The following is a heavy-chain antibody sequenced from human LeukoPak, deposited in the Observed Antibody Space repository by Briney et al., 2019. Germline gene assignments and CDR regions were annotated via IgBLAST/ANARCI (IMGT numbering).Heavy chain of an antibody. CDR2: ISHDGSHT. J-gene: IGHJ6*02. CDR1: GFTFGSYA. V-gene: IGHV3-30*04. Sequence: GGSLRLSCAASGFTFGSYALHWVRQAPGKGLEGVAVISHDGSHTYFADSVRGRFTISRDRSKNTVDLQMSSLRPEDSAVYYCARSPYDSSGNRYYYYALDVLGQGTTVSVSS. CDR3: ARSPYDSSGNRYYYYALDV. D-gene: IGHD3-22*01.